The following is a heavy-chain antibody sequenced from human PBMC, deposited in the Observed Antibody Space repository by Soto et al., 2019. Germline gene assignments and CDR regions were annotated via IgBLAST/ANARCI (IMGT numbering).Heavy chain of an antibody. Sequence: PSETLSLTCAFYCGSRIGYYWSWVRQPPGKALEWIGEFNHSGDTNYNPSLKSRVTISADTSKNQVFLNLSSVTAADTAMYYCARHHVRGRTIAGAAEFWGQGTRVTVSS. J-gene: IGHJ4*02. CDR3: ARHHVRGRTIAGAAEF. CDR2: FNHSGDT. D-gene: IGHD1-26*01. V-gene: IGHV4-34*01. CDR1: CGSRIGYY.